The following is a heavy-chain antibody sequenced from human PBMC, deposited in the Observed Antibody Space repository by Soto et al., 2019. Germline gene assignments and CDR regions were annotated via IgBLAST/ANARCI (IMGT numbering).Heavy chain of an antibody. J-gene: IGHJ4*02. CDR2: IIPIFGTV. CDR3: ARDSSDYGDFGNDY. V-gene: IGHV1-69*06. Sequence: ASVKVSCKTSGGTFGNFSLSWVRQAPGQGFEWMGGIIPIFGTVDYAQKFQGRVTFTADRATSTAYMELSSLTSEDTAVYYCARDSSDYGDFGNDYWGQGTLVTVSS. CDR1: GGTFGNFS. D-gene: IGHD4-17*01.